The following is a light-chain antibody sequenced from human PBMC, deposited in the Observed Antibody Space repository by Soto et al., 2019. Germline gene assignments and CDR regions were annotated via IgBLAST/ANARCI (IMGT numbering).Light chain of an antibody. J-gene: IGKJ1*01. CDR3: QQYNNWRET. CDR2: GAS. V-gene: IGKV3-15*01. Sequence: EIVMTQSPATLSVSPGERATLSCRASQSVSSNLAWYQQKPGQAPRLLIYGASTRDTGIPARFSGSGSGTEFTVTSSILQSEDFAVYYCQQYNNWRETFGQGTKVEIK. CDR1: QSVSSN.